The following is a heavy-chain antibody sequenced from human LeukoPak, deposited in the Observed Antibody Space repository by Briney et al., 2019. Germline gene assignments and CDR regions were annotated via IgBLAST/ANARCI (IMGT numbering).Heavy chain of an antibody. V-gene: IGHV3-23*01. CDR1: GFSFNKYA. CDR2: ITGSGGST. CDR3: ARVVVVVSSTARGWFDA. J-gene: IGHJ5*02. Sequence: PGGSLRLSCAASGFSFNKYAMTWVRQAPGKGLEWISPITGSGGSTDYADSVEGRFTISRDNSKDTLYLQMSSLRVEDTAVYYCARVVVVVSSTARGWFDAWGQGTLVTVSS. D-gene: IGHD2-21*01.